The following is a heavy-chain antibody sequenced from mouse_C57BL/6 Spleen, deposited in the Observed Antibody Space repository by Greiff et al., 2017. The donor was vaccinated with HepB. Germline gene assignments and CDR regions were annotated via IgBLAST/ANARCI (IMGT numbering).Heavy chain of an antibody. CDR3: ESPYYGSSYPAWFAY. CDR1: GYTFTSYT. D-gene: IGHD1-1*01. Sequence: VQLQQSGAELARPGASVKMSCKASGYTFTSYTMHWVKQRPGQGLEWIGYINPSSGYTKYNQKFKDKATLTADKSSSTAYMQLSSLTSEDSAVYYCESPYYGSSYPAWFAYWGQGTLVTVSA. J-gene: IGHJ3*01. CDR2: INPSSGYT. V-gene: IGHV1-4*01.